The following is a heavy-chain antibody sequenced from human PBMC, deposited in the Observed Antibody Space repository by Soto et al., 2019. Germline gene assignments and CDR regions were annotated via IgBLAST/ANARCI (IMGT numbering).Heavy chain of an antibody. CDR1: SGSFSGYY. D-gene: IGHD2-15*01. CDR2: VHHSGST. J-gene: IGHJ4*02. CDR3: ARGPVLAAIDY. V-gene: IGHV4-34*01. Sequence: QVLLQQWGAGLLKPSETLSLTCTVYSGSFSGYYWSWIRQPPGQGLEWIGDVHHSGSTNYNPSLKSRVTIFVDTSKNQFSLRLSSLTAADTAVYYCARGPVLAAIDYWGQGTLVTVSS.